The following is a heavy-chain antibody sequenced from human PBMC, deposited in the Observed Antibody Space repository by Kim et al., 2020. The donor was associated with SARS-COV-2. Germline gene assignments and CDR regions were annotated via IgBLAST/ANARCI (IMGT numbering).Heavy chain of an antibody. Sequence: ADSVMVRFTIARDNAENSLYLQMNSLRPEDTALYYCAKDRNYYYSGMDVWGQGTTVTVSS. J-gene: IGHJ6*02. CDR3: AKDRNYYYSGMDV. V-gene: IGHV3-9*01.